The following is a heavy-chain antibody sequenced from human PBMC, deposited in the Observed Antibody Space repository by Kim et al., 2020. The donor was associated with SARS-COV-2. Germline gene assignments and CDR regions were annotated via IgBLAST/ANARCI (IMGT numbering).Heavy chain of an antibody. J-gene: IGHJ6*02. CDR3: ARDGEYYDFWSGYYTPNYYYGMDV. CDR1: GFTFSSYA. Sequence: GGSLRLSCAASGFTFSSYAMHWVRQAPGKGLEWVAVISYDGSNKYYADSVKGRFTISRDNSKNTLYLQMNSLRAEDTAVYYCARDGEYYDFWSGYYTPNYYYGMDVWGQGTTVTASS. V-gene: IGHV3-30-3*01. CDR2: ISYDGSNK. D-gene: IGHD3-3*01.